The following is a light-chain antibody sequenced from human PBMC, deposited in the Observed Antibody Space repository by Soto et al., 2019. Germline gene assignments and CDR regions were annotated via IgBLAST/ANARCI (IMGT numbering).Light chain of an antibody. CDR1: SSDVGGYNY. CDR2: EVS. V-gene: IGLV2-8*01. Sequence: QSALTQPPSASGSPGQSVTISCTGTSSDVGGYNYVSWYQQHPGKAPKFMIYEVSKRPSGVPDRFSGSKSGNTASLTVSGLQAEDEADYYCSSYADSNNFVFGTGTKLTVL. CDR3: SSYADSNNFV. J-gene: IGLJ1*01.